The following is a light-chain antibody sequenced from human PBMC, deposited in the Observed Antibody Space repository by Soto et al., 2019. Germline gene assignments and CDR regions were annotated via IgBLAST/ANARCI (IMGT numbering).Light chain of an antibody. CDR1: QSISSY. CDR2: AAS. CDR3: QQSYSTPRT. V-gene: IGKV1-39*01. Sequence: DIQMTQSPSSLSASVGDRVTITCRASQSISSYLNWYQQKPWKTPKLLIYAASSLQSGVPSRFSGSGSGTDFTLTISSLQPEDFATYYFQQSYSTPRTFGQGTKVEIK. J-gene: IGKJ1*01.